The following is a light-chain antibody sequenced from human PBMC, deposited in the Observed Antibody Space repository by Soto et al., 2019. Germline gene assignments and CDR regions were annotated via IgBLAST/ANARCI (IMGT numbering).Light chain of an antibody. Sequence: VLTQPPSVSAAPGQKVTISCSGSSSNIGGNSVSWYQQHPGTAPKLLIYDDNKRPSGIPDRFSGSKSGTSATLGITGFQTGDEADYYCGSWDSSLSAYVFGTGTKVTVL. CDR3: GSWDSSLSAYV. J-gene: IGLJ1*01. V-gene: IGLV1-51*01. CDR1: SSNIGGNS. CDR2: DDN.